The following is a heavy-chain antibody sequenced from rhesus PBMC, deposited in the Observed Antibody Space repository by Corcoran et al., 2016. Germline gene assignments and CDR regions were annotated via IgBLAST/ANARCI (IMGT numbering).Heavy chain of an antibody. J-gene: IGHJ4*01. CDR1: GGSISDDYY. V-gene: IGHV4-106*01. CDR2: IYGSGGGT. CDR3: ARRCPGIAGTTGSFDY. D-gene: IGHD1-20*01. Sequence: QVQLQESGPGLVKPSETLSLTCAVSGGSISDDYYWSWIRQPPGQGLEWIGYIYGSGGGTNYNPSLKNRVTISIDTSKNQFYLKLTSVTAADTAVYYCARRCPGIAGTTGSFDYWGQGVLVTVSS.